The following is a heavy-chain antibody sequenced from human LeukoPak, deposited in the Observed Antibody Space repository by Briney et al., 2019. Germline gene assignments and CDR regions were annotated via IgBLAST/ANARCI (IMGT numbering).Heavy chain of an antibody. CDR3: ARSEITMVRGVTYYFDY. CDR1: GGSFSGYY. D-gene: IGHD3-10*01. J-gene: IGHJ4*02. Sequence: SETLSLTCAVYGGSFSGYYWSWIRQPPGKGLEWIGEINHSGSTNYNPSLKSRVTISVDTSKNQFSLKLSSVTAADTAVYYCARSEITMVRGVTYYFDYWGQGTLVTVSS. V-gene: IGHV4-34*01. CDR2: INHSGST.